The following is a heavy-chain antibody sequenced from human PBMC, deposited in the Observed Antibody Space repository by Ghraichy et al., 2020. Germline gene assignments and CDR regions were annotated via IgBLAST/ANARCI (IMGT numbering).Heavy chain of an antibody. CDR3: ARGSYYYYGMDF. CDR1: GVSISSVGYY. V-gene: IGHV4-31*03. J-gene: IGHJ6*02. CDR2: IYHSGNT. Sequence: TLSLTCTVSGVSISSVGYYWSWIRQHPGKGLEWIGYIYHSGNTYFNPSLKSRLTISLDTSKNQFSLKLSSVTAADTAVYYCARGSYYYYGMDFWGQGTTVTVSS.